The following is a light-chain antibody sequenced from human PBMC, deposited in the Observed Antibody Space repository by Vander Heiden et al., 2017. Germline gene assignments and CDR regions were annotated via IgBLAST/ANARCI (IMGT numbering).Light chain of an antibody. CDR2: EVS. V-gene: IGLV2-14*01. J-gene: IGLJ3*02. CDR3: TSYTRRSTWV. Sequence: HSALTQPASVSGSPGPSITISCTGTSSDVGGYNYVSWYQQHPGKTPKLMIYEVSNRPSGVSNRFSGSKSGNTASLTISGLQAEDEADYYCTSYTRRSTWVFGGGTKLTVL. CDR1: SSDVGGYNY.